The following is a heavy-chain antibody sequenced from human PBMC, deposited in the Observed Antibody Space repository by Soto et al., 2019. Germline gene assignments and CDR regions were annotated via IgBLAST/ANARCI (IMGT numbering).Heavy chain of an antibody. D-gene: IGHD2-2*01. CDR1: GFTFSGYT. V-gene: IGHV3-30*04. Sequence: QLQLVESGGGVVQPGRSLRLSCAASGFTFSGYTMHWVRQAPGTGLEWVALISFDGSNRYYADSVKGGFTVSRDNSKNTLYLQRNSRRVEDTAVYYCARDPLQHCTSARCYDRGYNWFDPWGQGTLVTASS. CDR3: ARDPLQHCTSARCYDRGYNWFDP. J-gene: IGHJ5*02. CDR2: ISFDGSNR.